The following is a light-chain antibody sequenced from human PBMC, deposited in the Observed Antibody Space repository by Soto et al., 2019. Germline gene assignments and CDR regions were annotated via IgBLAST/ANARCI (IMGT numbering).Light chain of an antibody. J-gene: IGKJ4*02. V-gene: IGKV1-27*01. CDR3: QKYNSAAFT. CDR1: QGISNY. CDR2: AAS. Sequence: DVQMTQSPSSLSASVGDRVTITCRASQGISNYLAWYKQKPGKVPKLLIYAASTFQSGVPSRFSCSVSGTDFTLTISSLQPEDVATYYCQKYNSAAFTGGGGT.